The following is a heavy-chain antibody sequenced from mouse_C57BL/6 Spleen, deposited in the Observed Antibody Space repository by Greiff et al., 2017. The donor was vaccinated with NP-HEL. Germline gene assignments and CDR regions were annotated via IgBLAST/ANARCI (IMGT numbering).Heavy chain of an antibody. V-gene: IGHV1-69*01. CDR3: ASGTAPGSFAY. D-gene: IGHD3-3*01. Sequence: QVQLQQPGAELVMPGASVKLSCKASGYTFTSYWMHWVKQRPGQGLEWIGEIDPSDSYTNYNQKFKGKSTLTVDKSSSTAYMQLSSLTSEDSAVYYWASGTAPGSFAYWGQGTLVTVSA. CDR2: IDPSDSYT. J-gene: IGHJ3*01. CDR1: GYTFTSYW.